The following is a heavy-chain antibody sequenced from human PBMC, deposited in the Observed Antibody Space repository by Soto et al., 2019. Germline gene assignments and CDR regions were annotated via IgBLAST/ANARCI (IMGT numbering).Heavy chain of an antibody. CDR2: INHSGST. CDR1: GGSFSGYY. J-gene: IGHJ6*03. V-gene: IGHV4-34*01. Sequence: SETLSLTCAVYGGSFSGYYWSWIRQPPGKGLEWIGEINHSGSTNYNPSLKSRVTISVDTSKNQFSLKLSSVTAADTAVYYCARVGSNYAYYYYYYMDVWGKGTTVTVSS. CDR3: ARVGSNYAYYYYYYMDV. D-gene: IGHD4-4*01.